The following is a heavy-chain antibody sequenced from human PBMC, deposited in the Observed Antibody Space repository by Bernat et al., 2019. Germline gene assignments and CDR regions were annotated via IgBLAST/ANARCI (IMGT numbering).Heavy chain of an antibody. CDR2: ISYDGSNK. J-gene: IGHJ4*02. CDR3: AKDGSVAAAGTWDYYFDY. V-gene: IGHV3-30*18. Sequence: QVQLVESGGGVVQPGRSLRLSCAASGFTFSSYGMHWVRQAPGKGLEWVAVISYDGSNKYYADSVKGRFTISRDNSKNTLYLQMNSLRAEDTAVYYCAKDGSVAAAGTWDYYFDYWGQGTLVTVSS. CDR1: GFTFSSYG. D-gene: IGHD6-13*01.